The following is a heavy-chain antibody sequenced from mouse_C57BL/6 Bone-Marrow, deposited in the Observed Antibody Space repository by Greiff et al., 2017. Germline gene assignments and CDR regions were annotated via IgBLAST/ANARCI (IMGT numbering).Heavy chain of an antibody. CDR1: GYTFNSYA. D-gene: IGHD3-2*02. CDR3: AREANSSGYCVDD. Sequence: EVQLVESGGGLVKPGGSLKLSCAASGYTFNSYAMSWVRQTPEKSLEWVATISAGGSYTYYTDNVKGRFIISRDNAKNNLYLQMRHLKSEDTAMYYCAREANSSGYCVDDWGQGTTVTVSS. V-gene: IGHV5-4*01. CDR2: ISAGGSYT. J-gene: IGHJ2*01.